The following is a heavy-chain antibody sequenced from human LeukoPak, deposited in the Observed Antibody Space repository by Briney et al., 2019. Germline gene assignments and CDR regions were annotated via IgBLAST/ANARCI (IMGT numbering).Heavy chain of an antibody. CDR1: GLTFSSYE. CDR2: ISSSGSTI. CDR3: ARADAQQQLPDYYYYGMDV. J-gene: IGHJ6*02. D-gene: IGHD6-13*01. V-gene: IGHV3-48*03. Sequence: GGSLRLSCAASGLTFSSYEMNWVRQAPGKGLEWVSYISSSGSTIYYAGSVKGRFTISRDNAKNSLYLQMNSLRAEDTAVYYCARADAQQQLPDYYYYGMDVWGQGTTVTVSS.